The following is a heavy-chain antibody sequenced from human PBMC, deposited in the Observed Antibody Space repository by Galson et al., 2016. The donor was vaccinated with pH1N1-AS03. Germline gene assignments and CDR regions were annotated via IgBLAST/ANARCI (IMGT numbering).Heavy chain of an antibody. J-gene: IGHJ2*01. V-gene: IGHV3-33*01. CDR2: IWHDGSEK. D-gene: IGHD3-16*02. Sequence: SLRLSCAASGFTFSSHGMHWVRQTPGKGLEWVAVIWHDGSEKYYADSVKGRFTISRDNSKNTLYLQMNSLRAEDTAVYYCARDRHYYDYIWGTYRYDWYFGVWGRGTLVTVSS. CDR1: GFTFSSHG. CDR3: ARDRHYYDYIWGTYRYDWYFGV.